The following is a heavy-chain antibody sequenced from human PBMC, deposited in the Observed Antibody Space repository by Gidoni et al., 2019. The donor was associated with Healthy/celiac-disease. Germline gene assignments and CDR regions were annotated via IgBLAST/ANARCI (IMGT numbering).Heavy chain of an antibody. Sequence: EVQLVESGGGLVQPGGSLLLSFSTSGFTLSSYAMHWVRQAPGKGLEYVSAMSSNGGRTYYADSVKGRFTISRDNSKNTLYLQMSSLRAEDTAVYYCVKVRVGWRYDYWGQGTLVTVSS. CDR1: GFTLSSYA. V-gene: IGHV3-64D*08. CDR2: MSSNGGRT. J-gene: IGHJ4*02. D-gene: IGHD2-15*01. CDR3: VKVRVGWRYDY.